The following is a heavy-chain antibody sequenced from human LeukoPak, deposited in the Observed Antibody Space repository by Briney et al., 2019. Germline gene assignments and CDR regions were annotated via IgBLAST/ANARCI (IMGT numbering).Heavy chain of an antibody. V-gene: IGHV3-9*01. CDR2: ISWNSGSM. Sequence: GRSLRLSCAASGFTFDDYAMHWVRQAPGKGLEWVSGISWNSGSMDYADSVKGRFTISRDNSKNTLYLQMNSLRAEDTAVYYCAKDRPFIAVAGTLPLFNWGQGTLVTVSS. CDR3: AKDRPFIAVAGTLPLFN. J-gene: IGHJ4*02. CDR1: GFTFDDYA. D-gene: IGHD6-19*01.